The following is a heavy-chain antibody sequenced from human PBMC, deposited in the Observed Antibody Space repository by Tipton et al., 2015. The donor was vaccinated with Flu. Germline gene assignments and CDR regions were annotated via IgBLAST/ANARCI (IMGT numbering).Heavy chain of an antibody. J-gene: IGHJ5*02. V-gene: IGHV4-4*07. CDR1: GGSINSHY. Sequence: TLSLTCTVSGGSINSHYWTWLRQPAGKEVEWIGRMSASGTTNYNPTLRSRVSMSVDTSKNQFSLKLFSVPSADTAVYYCARDFSTWGSGWFDPWGQGLLVAVSS. CDR3: ARDFSTWGSGWFDP. D-gene: IGHD7-27*01. CDR2: MSASGTT.